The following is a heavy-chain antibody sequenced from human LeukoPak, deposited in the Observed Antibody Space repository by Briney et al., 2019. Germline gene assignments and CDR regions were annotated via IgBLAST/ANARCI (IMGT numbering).Heavy chain of an antibody. CDR2: IIPIFGIA. J-gene: IGHJ6*02. V-gene: IGHV1-69*04. Sequence: SVKVSCKASGGTFTSYAISWVRQAPGQGLEWMGRIIPIFGIANYAQKFQGRVTITADKSTSTAYMELSSLRSEDTAVYYCARGIAVAEGMDVWGQGTTVTVSS. CDR1: GGTFTSYA. CDR3: ARGIAVAEGMDV. D-gene: IGHD6-19*01.